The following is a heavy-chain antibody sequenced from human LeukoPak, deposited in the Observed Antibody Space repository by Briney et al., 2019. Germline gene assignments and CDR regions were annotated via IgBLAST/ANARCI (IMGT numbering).Heavy chain of an antibody. CDR1: GFTFSDYS. Sequence: GGSLRLSCAASGFTFSDYSMNWVRQAPGKGLEWVSSITSSSSYIYYTDSVKGRFTISRDNARNSLYLQMNSLRAEDTAVYYCASWYNWNSYWGQGTLVTVSS. J-gene: IGHJ4*02. CDR3: ASWYNWNSY. V-gene: IGHV3-21*01. D-gene: IGHD1-20*01. CDR2: ITSSSSYI.